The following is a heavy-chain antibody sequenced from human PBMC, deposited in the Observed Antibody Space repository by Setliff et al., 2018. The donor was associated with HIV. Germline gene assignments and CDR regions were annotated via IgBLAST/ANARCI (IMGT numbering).Heavy chain of an antibody. J-gene: IGHJ6*03. Sequence: SVKVSCKASGGTFSSFAISWVRQAPGQGLEWMGGIIPIFGTANYAQKFQGRVTITADESTSTAYMELSSLRSEDTAVYYCASTNSRESRPLRRYYYYYYYMDVWGKGTTVTVSS. CDR3: ASTNSRESRPLRRYYYYYYYMDV. CDR2: IIPIFGTA. V-gene: IGHV1-69*13. CDR1: GGTFSSFA. D-gene: IGHD3-10*01.